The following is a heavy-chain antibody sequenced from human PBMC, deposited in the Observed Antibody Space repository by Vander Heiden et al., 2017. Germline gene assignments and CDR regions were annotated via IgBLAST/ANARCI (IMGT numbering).Heavy chain of an antibody. V-gene: IGHV3-13*01. J-gene: IGHJ3*02. Sequence: EVQLVESGGGLVQPGGSLRISCAASAFPFSNYAMHWVRQSKGKGLEWVSGIGTAGDTYYPGAVRGRFTNSRENARNSLYLQMNSLRAGDTAVYYCVRGSHCSGGICRPIGAFDIWGQGTMVTVSS. D-gene: IGHD2-15*01. CDR2: IGTAGDT. CDR3: VRGSHCSGGICRPIGAFDI. CDR1: AFPFSNYA.